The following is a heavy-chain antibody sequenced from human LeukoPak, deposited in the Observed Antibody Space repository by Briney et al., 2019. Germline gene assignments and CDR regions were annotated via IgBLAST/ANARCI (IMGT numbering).Heavy chain of an antibody. J-gene: IGHJ6*03. Sequence: PSETLSLTCAVYGGSFSGYYWSWLRQPPGKGLEWIGEINHSGSTNYNPSLKSRVTISVDTSKNQFSLKLSSVTAADTAVYYCARALYYGSGSNYYYYYMDVWGKGTTVTVSS. CDR3: ARALYYGSGSNYYYYYMDV. D-gene: IGHD3-10*01. V-gene: IGHV4-34*01. CDR1: GGSFSGYY. CDR2: INHSGST.